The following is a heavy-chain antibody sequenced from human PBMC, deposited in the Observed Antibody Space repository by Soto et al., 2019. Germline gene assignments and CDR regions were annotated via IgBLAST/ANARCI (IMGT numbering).Heavy chain of an antibody. CDR1: GGSISSYY. CDR2: IYTSGST. Sequence: SETLSLTCTVSGGSISSYYWSWIRQPAGKGLEWIGRIYTSGSTNYNPSLKSRVTMSVDTSKNQFSLKLSSVTAADTAVYYCARDDPEGYVWGSYRYFPTWGQGTLVTVSP. V-gene: IGHV4-4*07. D-gene: IGHD3-16*02. J-gene: IGHJ4*02. CDR3: ARDDPEGYVWGSYRYFPT.